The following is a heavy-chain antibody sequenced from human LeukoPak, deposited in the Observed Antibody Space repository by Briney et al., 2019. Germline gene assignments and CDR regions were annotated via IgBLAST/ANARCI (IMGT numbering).Heavy chain of an antibody. CDR2: IHNSGRT. CDR3: ARHGTISSESYFDY. CDR1: GGSVSSYY. V-gene: IGHV4-59*08. J-gene: IGHJ4*02. D-gene: IGHD1-14*01. Sequence: PSETLSPTCSVSGGSVSSYYWSWIRQSPGEGLEWIGYIHNSGRTNYNPSLKSRVTGFVDTSKNQVSLRLSSVTAADTAVYYCARHGTISSESYFDYWGQGALVTVSS.